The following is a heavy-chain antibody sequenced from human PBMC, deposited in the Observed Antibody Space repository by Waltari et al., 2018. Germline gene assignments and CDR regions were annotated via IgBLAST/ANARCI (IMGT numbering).Heavy chain of an antibody. Sequence: QVQLVESGGGVVQPGRSLRLSCAASGFTFSSYGMHWVRQAPGKGLEWVAVLWYDGSNKYYADSVKGRFTISRDNSKNTLYLQMNSLRAEDTAVYYCAREVIAFDYWGQGTLVTVSS. CDR3: AREVIAFDY. CDR2: LWYDGSNK. J-gene: IGHJ4*02. CDR1: GFTFSSYG. D-gene: IGHD2-21*01. V-gene: IGHV3-33*01.